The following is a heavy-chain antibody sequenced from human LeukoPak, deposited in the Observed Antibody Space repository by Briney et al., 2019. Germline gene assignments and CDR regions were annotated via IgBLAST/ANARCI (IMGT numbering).Heavy chain of an antibody. CDR1: GGSISSSNR. D-gene: IGHD2-2*01. CDR3: ATLLCSSTTCYFAY. Sequence: PSGTLSLTCAVSGGSISSSNRCSWVRQPPGKGLEWIGEIYHSGSTNYNPSLKSRVTISVDKSKNQFPLKLSSVTAADTAVYYCATLLCSSTTCYFAYWGQGTLVTVSS. J-gene: IGHJ4*02. CDR2: IYHSGST. V-gene: IGHV4-4*02.